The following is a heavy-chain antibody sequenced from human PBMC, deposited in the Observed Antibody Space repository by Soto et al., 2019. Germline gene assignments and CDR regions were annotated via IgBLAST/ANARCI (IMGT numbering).Heavy chain of an antibody. CDR3: ARDDNGDNGGAFDT. CDR2: IYTSGNT. Sequence: TLSLTCTVSGGSISNYYWSWIRQPAGKGLEWIGRIYTSGNTNYNPSLKGRVTMSVDMSKNQFSLKLSSVAAADTAVYYCARDDNGDNGGAFDTWGQGTLVTVSS. J-gene: IGHJ5*02. CDR1: GGSISNYY. V-gene: IGHV4-4*07. D-gene: IGHD4-17*01.